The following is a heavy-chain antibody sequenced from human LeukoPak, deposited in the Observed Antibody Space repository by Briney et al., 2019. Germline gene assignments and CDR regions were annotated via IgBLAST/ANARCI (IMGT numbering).Heavy chain of an antibody. D-gene: IGHD1-7*01. Sequence: SETLSLTCTVSGGSISSSSYYWGWIRQPPGKGLEWIGSIYYSGSTYYNPSLKSRVTISVDTSKNQFSLKLSSVTAADTAVYYCARSPQSRYKWNYTGAFDVWGQGTMVTVSS. CDR2: IYYSGST. V-gene: IGHV4-39*07. CDR3: ARSPQSRYKWNYTGAFDV. CDR1: GGSISSSSYY. J-gene: IGHJ3*01.